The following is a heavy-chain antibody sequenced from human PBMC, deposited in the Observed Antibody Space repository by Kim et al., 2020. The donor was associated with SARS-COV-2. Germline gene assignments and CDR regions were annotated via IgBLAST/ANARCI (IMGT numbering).Heavy chain of an antibody. V-gene: IGHV3-23*01. CDR3: AKVLPRGYGHAVDY. Sequence: AHSVKGRFTISRDDSKNTLDLQVNSLGAEDTAVYYCAKVLPRGYGHAVDYWGQGTLVTVSS. D-gene: IGHD5-12*01. J-gene: IGHJ4*02.